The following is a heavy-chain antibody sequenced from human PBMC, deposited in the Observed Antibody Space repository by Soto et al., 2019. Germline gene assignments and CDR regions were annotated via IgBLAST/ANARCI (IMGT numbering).Heavy chain of an antibody. CDR3: ARVYSTSGSYGKDV. CDR1: GFSFDSYA. CDR2: ISGSGGST. D-gene: IGHD6-13*01. V-gene: IGHV3-23*01. Sequence: EVQLLESGGGLVQPGGSLRLYCAVSGFSFDSYAMSWVRQAPGKGLVWVSAISGSGGSTYYADSVKGRFTISSDNSKNKLYLQMNSLRADDTAVYYCARVYSTSGSYGKDVWSQGTTLTVSS. J-gene: IGHJ6*02.